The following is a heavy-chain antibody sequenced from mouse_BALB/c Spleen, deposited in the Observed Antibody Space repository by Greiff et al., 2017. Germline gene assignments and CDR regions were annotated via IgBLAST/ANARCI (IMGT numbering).Heavy chain of an antibody. CDR1: GFTFSSYA. Sequence: DVKLVESGGGLVKPGGSLKLSCAASGFTFSSYAMSWVRQTPEKRLEWVASISSGGSTYYPDSVKGRFTISRDNARNILYLQMSSLRSEDTAMYYCARGEIYYYGSSYGYWGQGTTLTVSS. CDR3: ARGEIYYYGSSYGY. V-gene: IGHV5-6-5*01. J-gene: IGHJ2*01. CDR2: ISSGGST. D-gene: IGHD1-1*01.